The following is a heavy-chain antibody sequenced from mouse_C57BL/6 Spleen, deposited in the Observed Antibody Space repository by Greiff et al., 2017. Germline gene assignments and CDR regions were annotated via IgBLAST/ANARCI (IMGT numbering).Heavy chain of an antibody. CDR2: INPSDSYT. V-gene: IGHV1-59*01. Sequence: QVQLQQPGAELVRPGTSVKLSCKASGYTFTSYWMHWVKQRPGQGLEWIGVINPSDSYTNYNQKFKGKATLTVDTSSSTAYMQLSSLTSEDSAVYYCARNGYSYDSDYWGQGTTLTVSS. J-gene: IGHJ2*01. CDR3: ARNGYSYDSDY. D-gene: IGHD2-3*01. CDR1: GYTFTSYW.